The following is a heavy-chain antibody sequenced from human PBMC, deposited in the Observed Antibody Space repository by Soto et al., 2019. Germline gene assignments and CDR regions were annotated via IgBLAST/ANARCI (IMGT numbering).Heavy chain of an antibody. D-gene: IGHD3-10*02. Sequence: GGSLRLSCAASGFTVSSNYMSWVRQAPGKGLEWVSVIYSGGSTYYADSVKGRFTISRHNSKNTLYLQMNSLRAEDTAVYYCARTPVFGPPGNNYYYYYMDVWGKGTTVTVSS. J-gene: IGHJ6*03. CDR2: IYSGGST. V-gene: IGHV3-53*04. CDR1: GFTVSSNY. CDR3: ARTPVFGPPGNNYYYYYMDV.